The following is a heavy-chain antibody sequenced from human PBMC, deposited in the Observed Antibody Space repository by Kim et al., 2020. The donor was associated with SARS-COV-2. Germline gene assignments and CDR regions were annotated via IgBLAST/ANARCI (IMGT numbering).Heavy chain of an antibody. CDR3: ARVLTSGWSYFDY. D-gene: IGHD6-19*01. J-gene: IGHJ4*02. Sequence: ADQRKGRFTIPRDNARASLYLQMNSLRAEDTAVYYCARVLTSGWSYFDYWGQGTLVTVSS. V-gene: IGHV3-21*01.